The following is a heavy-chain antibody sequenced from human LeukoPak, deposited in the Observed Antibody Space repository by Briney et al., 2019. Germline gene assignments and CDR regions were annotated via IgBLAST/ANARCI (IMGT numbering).Heavy chain of an antibody. CDR1: GFTFRDYY. CDR2: ISSLSSFT. Sequence: GGSLRLSCAASGFTFRDYYMSWIRQAPGKGLECVAYISSLSSFTKYADSVKGRFTISRDNAKNFLYLQVNSPRAEDTAVYYCATAVIVAVFGDAFDIWGQGTLVTVSS. V-gene: IGHV3-11*06. D-gene: IGHD6-13*01. CDR3: ATAVIVAVFGDAFDI. J-gene: IGHJ3*02.